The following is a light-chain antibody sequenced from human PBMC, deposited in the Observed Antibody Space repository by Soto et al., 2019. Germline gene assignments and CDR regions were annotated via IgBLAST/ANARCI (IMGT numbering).Light chain of an antibody. CDR2: GAS. CDR3: QQYSSSPSIT. V-gene: IGKV3-20*01. J-gene: IGKJ5*01. CDR1: QSVDSSY. Sequence: EIVWTQSPGTLSLSPGERATLSCRASQSVDSSYLAWYHQRPGQAPRLLIYGASSRATGIPDRFSGSGSGTDFTLTISRLEPEDFAVYYCQQYSSSPSITFGQGTRLEIK.